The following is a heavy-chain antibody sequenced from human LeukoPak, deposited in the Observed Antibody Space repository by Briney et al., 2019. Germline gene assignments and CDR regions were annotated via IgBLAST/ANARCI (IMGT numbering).Heavy chain of an antibody. CDR3: ARVYGGYNFGY. D-gene: IGHD5-12*01. Sequence: GGSLRLSCAASGFTFSSYSMNWVRQAPGKGLEWVSYISSSSSTIYYADSVKGRFTISRDNAKNSLYLQMNSLRAEDTAVYYCARVYGGYNFGYWGQGTLVTVSS. CDR1: GFTFSSYS. J-gene: IGHJ4*02. CDR2: ISSSSSTI. V-gene: IGHV3-48*01.